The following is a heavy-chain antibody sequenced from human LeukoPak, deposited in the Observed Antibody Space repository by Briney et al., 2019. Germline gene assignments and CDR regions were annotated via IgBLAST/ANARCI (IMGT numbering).Heavy chain of an antibody. Sequence: PGGSLRLSCAASGFTFSTYAMSWVRQTPEKGLEWVSAISGSGGSTYYADPVKGRFTISRDNAKNSLYLQMNSLRDEDTAVYYCARDRWELGAFDIWGQGTMVTVSS. J-gene: IGHJ3*02. CDR3: ARDRWELGAFDI. CDR1: GFTFSTYA. CDR2: ISGSGGST. V-gene: IGHV3-23*01. D-gene: IGHD1-26*01.